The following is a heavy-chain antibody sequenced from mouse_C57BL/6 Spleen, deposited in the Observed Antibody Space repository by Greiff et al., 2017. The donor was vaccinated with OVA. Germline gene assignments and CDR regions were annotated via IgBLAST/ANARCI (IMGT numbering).Heavy chain of an antibody. D-gene: IGHD2-4*01. CDR2: INPSTGGT. Sequence: EVQLVESGPELVKPGASVKISCKASGYSFTGYYMNWVKQSPEKSLEWIGEINPSTGGTTYNQKFKAKATLTVDKSSSTAYMQLKSLTSEDSAVYYCARGDYDGAWYFDVWGTGTTVTVSS. J-gene: IGHJ1*03. V-gene: IGHV1-42*01. CDR3: ARGDYDGAWYFDV. CDR1: GYSFTGYY.